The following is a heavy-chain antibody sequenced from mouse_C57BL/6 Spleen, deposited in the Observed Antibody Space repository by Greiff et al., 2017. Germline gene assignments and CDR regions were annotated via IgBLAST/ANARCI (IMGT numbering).Heavy chain of an antibody. Sequence: DVQLVESGGGLVKPGGSLKLSCAASGFTFSSYTMSWVRQTPEKRLEWVATISGGGGNTYYPDSVKGRFTISRDNAKNTLYLQMSSLRSEDTALYYCARGFITTVVGPSYAMDYWGQGTSVTVSS. CDR3: ARGFITTVVGPSYAMDY. CDR1: GFTFSSYT. J-gene: IGHJ4*01. D-gene: IGHD1-1*01. V-gene: IGHV5-9*01. CDR2: ISGGGGNT.